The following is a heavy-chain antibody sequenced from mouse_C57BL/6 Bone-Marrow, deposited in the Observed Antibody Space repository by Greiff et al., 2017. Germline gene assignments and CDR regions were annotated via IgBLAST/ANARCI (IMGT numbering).Heavy chain of an antibody. D-gene: IGHD2-5*01. CDR1: GFTFNTYA. J-gene: IGHJ4*01. V-gene: IGHV10-3*01. Sequence: DVMLVESGGGLVQPKGSLKLSCAASGFTFNTYAMHWVRQAPGKGLEWVARIRSKSSNYATYYADSVKDRFTISRDDSQSMLYLQMNNLKTEDTAMYYCVRENYSNYDYYAMDYWGQGTSVTVSS. CDR3: VRENYSNYDYYAMDY. CDR2: IRSKSSNYAT.